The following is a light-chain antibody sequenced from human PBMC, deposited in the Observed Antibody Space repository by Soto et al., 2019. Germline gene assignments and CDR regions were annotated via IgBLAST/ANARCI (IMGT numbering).Light chain of an antibody. CDR1: SSDIDGLNY. J-gene: IGLJ1*01. CDR3: SSYTSSSPYV. Sequence: QSVLTQPASVSGSPGQSITISCTGTSSDIDGLNYVSWYQQPPGKAPKLIIYDVSNRPSGVSNRFSGSKSGNTASLTISGLQAEDEADFYCSSYTSSSPYVFGTGTKLTVL. CDR2: DVS. V-gene: IGLV2-14*01.